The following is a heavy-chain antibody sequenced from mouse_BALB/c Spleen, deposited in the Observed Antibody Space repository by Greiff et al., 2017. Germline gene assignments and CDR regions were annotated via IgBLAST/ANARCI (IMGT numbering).Heavy chain of an antibody. J-gene: IGHJ4*01. V-gene: IGHV2-9*02. CDR2: IWAGGST. CDR1: GFSLTSYG. CDR3: ARDWDDYDDAMDY. Sequence: VMLVESGPGLVAPSQSLSITCTVSGFSLTSYGVHWVRQPPGKGLEWLGVIWAGGSTNYNSALMSRLSISKDNSKSQVFLKMNSLQTDDTAMYYCARDWDDYDDAMDYWGQGTSVTVSS. D-gene: IGHD2-4*01.